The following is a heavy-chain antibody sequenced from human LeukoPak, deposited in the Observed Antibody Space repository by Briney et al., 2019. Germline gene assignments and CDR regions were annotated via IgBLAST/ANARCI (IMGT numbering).Heavy chain of an antibody. D-gene: IGHD3-9*01. J-gene: IGHJ6*03. CDR2: INPNSGGT. CDR1: GYTFTGYY. CDR3: ARDLYSYYDILTGYYMDV. Sequence: ASVKDSCKASGYTFTGYYLHWVRQAPGQGLEWMGWINPNSGGTNYAQKFQGRVTMTRDTSISTAYMELSRLRSDDTAVYYCARDLYSYYDILTGYYMDVWGKGTTVTVSS. V-gene: IGHV1-2*02.